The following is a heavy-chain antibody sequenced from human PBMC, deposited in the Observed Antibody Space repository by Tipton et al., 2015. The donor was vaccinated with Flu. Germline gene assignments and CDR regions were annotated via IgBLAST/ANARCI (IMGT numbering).Heavy chain of an antibody. V-gene: IGHV4-59*05. D-gene: IGHD3-3*01. CDR2: IYYSGST. CDR3: AANGDFETGYYDFWSGPACWFDP. Sequence: TLSLTCTVSGGSISSYYWSWIRQPPGKGLEWIGSIYYSGSTYYNPSLKSRVTISVDTSKNQFSLKLSSVTAADTAVYYCAANGDFETGYYDFWSGPACWFDPWGQGTLVTVSS. CDR1: GGSISSYY. J-gene: IGHJ5*02.